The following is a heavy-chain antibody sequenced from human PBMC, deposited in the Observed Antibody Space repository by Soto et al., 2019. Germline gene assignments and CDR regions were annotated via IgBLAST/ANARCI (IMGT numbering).Heavy chain of an antibody. CDR2: IWYDGSNK. CDR3: VGTTVTIRIQH. CDR1: GFTFSSYG. D-gene: IGHD4-17*01. Sequence: PGGSLRLSCAASGFTFSSYGMHWVRQAPGKGLEWVAVIWYDGSNKYYADSVKGRFTISRDNSKNTPYLQMNSLRAEDTAVYYCVGTTVTIRIQHWGQGTLVTVSS. V-gene: IGHV3-33*01. J-gene: IGHJ1*01.